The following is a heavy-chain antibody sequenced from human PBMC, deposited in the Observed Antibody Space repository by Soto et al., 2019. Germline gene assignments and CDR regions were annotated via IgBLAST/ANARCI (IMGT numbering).Heavy chain of an antibody. Sequence: GGSLRLSCAASGFTFSSYAMSWVRQAPGKGLEWVSAISGSGGRTYYADSVKGRFTISRDNSKNTLYLQMNSLRAEDTAVYYCTQTAMVYYYYGVDVWGQGTTVTVS. D-gene: IGHD5-18*01. J-gene: IGHJ6*02. CDR1: GFTFSSYA. V-gene: IGHV3-23*01. CDR2: ISGSGGRT. CDR3: TQTAMVYYYYGVDV.